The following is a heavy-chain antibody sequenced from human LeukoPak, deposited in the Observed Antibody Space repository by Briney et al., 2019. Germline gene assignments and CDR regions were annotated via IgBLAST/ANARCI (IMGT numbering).Heavy chain of an antibody. CDR2: IYYSGST. CDR3: ARVSIAAADPDY. V-gene: IGHV4-61*01. Sequence: SQTLSLTCSVSGVSINSGNHYWSWIRQPPGKGLEWIGYIYYSGSTNYNPSLKSRVTISVDTSKNQFSLKLSSVTAADTAVYYCARVSIAAADPDYWGQGTLVTVSS. CDR1: GVSINSGNHY. J-gene: IGHJ4*02. D-gene: IGHD6-13*01.